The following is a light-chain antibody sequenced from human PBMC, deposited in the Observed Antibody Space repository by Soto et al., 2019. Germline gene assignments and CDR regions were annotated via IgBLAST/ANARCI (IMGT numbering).Light chain of an antibody. V-gene: IGKV4-1*01. CDR3: HQYYRSLWT. Sequence: DIVMTQSPDSLAVSLGERATINCKASQSGSYSSNNKNYLGWYQQKPSQPPKPLIYWASTRESGVPDRFIGSGSGTAFTLTIGSLQGAEVAVYCCHQYYRSLWTCGQGTKVEIK. CDR2: WAS. J-gene: IGKJ1*01. CDR1: QSGSYSSNNKNY.